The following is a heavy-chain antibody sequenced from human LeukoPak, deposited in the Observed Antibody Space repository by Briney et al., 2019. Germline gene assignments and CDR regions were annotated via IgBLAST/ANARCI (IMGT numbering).Heavy chain of an antibody. V-gene: IGHV3-7*01. J-gene: IGHJ4*02. Sequence: GGSLRLSCAASGFTFSSYWMNWARQAPGKGLEWVASINHNGNVNYYVDSVKGRFTISRDNAKNSLYLQMNSLRAEDRAVYYCARGGITMIVYWGQGTLVTVSS. CDR2: INHNGNVN. D-gene: IGHD3-22*01. CDR3: ARGGITMIVY. CDR1: GFTFSSYW.